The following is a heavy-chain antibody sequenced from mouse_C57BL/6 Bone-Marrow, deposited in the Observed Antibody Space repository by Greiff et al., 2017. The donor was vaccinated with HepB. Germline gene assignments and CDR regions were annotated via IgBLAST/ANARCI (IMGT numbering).Heavy chain of an antibody. V-gene: IGHV1-81*01. CDR2: IDPRSGNT. J-gene: IGHJ3*01. CDR3: ARRLYSPFAY. CDR1: GYTFTSYG. Sequence: QVQLQQSGAELARPGASVKLSCKASGYTFTSYGISWVKQRTGQGLEWIGEIDPRSGNTYYNQKFKGKATLTADKSSSTAYMELRSLTSEDSAVYFCARRLYSPFAYWGQGTLVTVSA. D-gene: IGHD1-1*01.